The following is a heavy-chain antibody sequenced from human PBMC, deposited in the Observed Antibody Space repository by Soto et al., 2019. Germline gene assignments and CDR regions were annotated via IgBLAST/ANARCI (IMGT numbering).Heavy chain of an antibody. D-gene: IGHD6-19*01. Sequence: SLRLSCAASGFTFSDYAMHWVRQAPGKGREWVAVVSHDGRNTHYADSVTGRFTISRDSSKNTVSLEMTSLRAEDTAVYYCAKGGRQWLVTSDFNYWGQGALVTVSS. V-gene: IGHV3-30*18. J-gene: IGHJ4*02. CDR2: VSHDGRNT. CDR3: AKGGRQWLVTSDFNY. CDR1: GFTFSDYA.